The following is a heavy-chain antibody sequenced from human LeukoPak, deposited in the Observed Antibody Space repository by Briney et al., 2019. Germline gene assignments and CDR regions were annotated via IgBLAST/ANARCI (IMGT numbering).Heavy chain of an antibody. J-gene: IGHJ4*02. CDR2: ISSSGNTI. Sequence: GGSLRLSCAASGFTFSSYEMNWVRQAPGQGLEWVSYISSSGNTIYYADSVKGRFTISRDNAKNSLYLQMNSLRAEDTAVYYCARAYYSDYWGQGTLVTVSS. CDR1: GFTFSSYE. V-gene: IGHV3-48*03. CDR3: ARAYYSDY.